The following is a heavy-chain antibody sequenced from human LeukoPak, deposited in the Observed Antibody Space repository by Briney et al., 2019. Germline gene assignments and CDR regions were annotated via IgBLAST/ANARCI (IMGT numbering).Heavy chain of an antibody. CDR1: GRSISSSSYY. J-gene: IGHJ4*02. V-gene: IGHV4-39*01. D-gene: IGHD3-10*01. Sequence: PSETLSPTCTVPGRSISSSSYYWGWIRQPPGKGLAWIVSMSYKYSGSTYYNPSLKSRVTISVDTSKNQFSLRLSSVTAADTAVYYCARHGMYSGSESYYDPFDYWGQGTLVTVSS. CDR3: ARHGMYSGSESYYDPFDY. CDR2: MSYKYSGST.